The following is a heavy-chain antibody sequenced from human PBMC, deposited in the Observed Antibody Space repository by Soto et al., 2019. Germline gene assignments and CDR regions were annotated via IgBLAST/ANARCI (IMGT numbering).Heavy chain of an antibody. Sequence: GASVKVSCKASGGTFSSYTISWVRQAPGQGLEWMGRIIPILGIANYAQKFQGRVTITADKSTSTAYMELSSLRSEDTAVYYCARDPITMVRGVIIGANYYYYGMDVWGQGTTVTVSS. V-gene: IGHV1-69*04. J-gene: IGHJ6*02. CDR3: ARDPITMVRGVIIGANYYYYGMDV. D-gene: IGHD3-10*01. CDR1: GGTFSSYT. CDR2: IIPILGIA.